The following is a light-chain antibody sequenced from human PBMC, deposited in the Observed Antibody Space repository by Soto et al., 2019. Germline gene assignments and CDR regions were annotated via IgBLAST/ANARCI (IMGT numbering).Light chain of an antibody. J-gene: IGLJ1*01. CDR1: SSDVAGYNH. CDR3: CSYVGATTYV. CDR2: EGI. Sequence: QSVLTQPASVSGSPGQSITISCTGTSSDVAGYNHVSWYQQHPGKAPKVIIYEGIKRPSGVSNRFSGSNSGSTASLTISGLQAEDEADYYCCSYVGATTYVFGTGTKVTVL. V-gene: IGLV2-23*01.